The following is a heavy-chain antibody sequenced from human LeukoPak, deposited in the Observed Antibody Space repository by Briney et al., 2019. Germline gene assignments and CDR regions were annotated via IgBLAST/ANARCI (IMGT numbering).Heavy chain of an antibody. D-gene: IGHD2-2*01. Sequence: PGGSLRLSCTASGFTFGDYAMSWVRQAPGKWLEWVGFIRSKAYGGTTEYAASVKGRFTISRDDYKSIAYLQMNSLKTGDTAVYYCTRRGYCSSTRCGDMDVWAKGPTVTVS. CDR2: IRSKAYGGTT. CDR1: GFTFGDYA. CDR3: TRRGYCSSTRCGDMDV. J-gene: IGHJ6*03. V-gene: IGHV3-49*04.